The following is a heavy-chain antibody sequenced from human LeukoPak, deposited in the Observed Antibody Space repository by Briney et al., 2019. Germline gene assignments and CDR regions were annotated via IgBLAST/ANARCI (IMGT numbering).Heavy chain of an antibody. J-gene: IGHJ3*01. CDR1: GYSFTSHV. Sequence: ASVRVSCKASGYSFTSHVIHWVRQAPGQGLEWMGWINTDRGNTKYSEKFQDRVTLVRDTSATTAYVELSSLRSEDTAVFYCARGTSSWAHAFDFWGQGTTVIVSS. V-gene: IGHV1-3*04. D-gene: IGHD6-13*01. CDR3: ARGTSSWAHAFDF. CDR2: INTDRGNT.